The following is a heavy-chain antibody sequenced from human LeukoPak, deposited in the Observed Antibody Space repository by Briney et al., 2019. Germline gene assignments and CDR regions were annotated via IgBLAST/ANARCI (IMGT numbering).Heavy chain of an antibody. CDR1: GFTFTSYG. Sequence: GGSLRLSCVASGFTFTSYGMRGVRQAPGKGLEWVAVISYDGSNKYYADSVKGRFTISRDNSQNTLYLQMNSLRAEDSAVYDCSKEVHVERRKDGFDIWGQGTMVTVSS. CDR3: SKEVHVERRKDGFDI. CDR2: ISYDGSNK. J-gene: IGHJ3*02. D-gene: IGHD1-1*01. V-gene: IGHV3-30*18.